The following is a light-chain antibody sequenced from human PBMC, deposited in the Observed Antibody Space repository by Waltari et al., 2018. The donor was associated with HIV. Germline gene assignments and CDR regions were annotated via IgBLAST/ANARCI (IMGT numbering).Light chain of an antibody. CDR1: SANIGKYV. V-gene: IGLV1-44*01. J-gene: IGLJ1*01. CDR2: GRD. Sequence: QSALTQPPSTSGTPGQRVTISCSGSSANIGKYVVNWFLQVPGTAPKLLVSGRDQRPSGVPDRFSGSKSGTSGSLAISGLQSEDEGDYYCAVWDDSVNGYVFGTGTKVTVL. CDR3: AVWDDSVNGYV.